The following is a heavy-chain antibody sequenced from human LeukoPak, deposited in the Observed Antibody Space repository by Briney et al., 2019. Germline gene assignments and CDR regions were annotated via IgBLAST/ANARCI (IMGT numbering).Heavy chain of an antibody. CDR3: ASDSSYYFDY. D-gene: IGHD6-6*01. CDR2: IIPIFGTA. Sequence: SVKVSCXASGGTFSSYAISWVRQARGQGLEWMGRIIPIFGTANYAQKFQGRVTITTDESTSTAYMELSSLRSEDTAVYYCASDSSYYFDYWGQGTLVTVSS. V-gene: IGHV1-69*05. J-gene: IGHJ4*02. CDR1: GGTFSSYA.